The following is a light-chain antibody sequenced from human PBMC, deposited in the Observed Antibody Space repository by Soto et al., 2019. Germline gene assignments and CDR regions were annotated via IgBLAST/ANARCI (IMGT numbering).Light chain of an antibody. CDR2: GAS. V-gene: IGKV3-20*01. CDR3: QHYGSSPKT. CDR1: QSISSNY. Sequence: EIVLTQSPGTLSLSPGERATLSCRASQSISSNYLAWHQQKPGQAPRLLIYGASSRATGIPDRFSGSGSETDFTLTISRLEPEDFAVYYCQHYGSSPKTFGQGTKVEI. J-gene: IGKJ1*01.